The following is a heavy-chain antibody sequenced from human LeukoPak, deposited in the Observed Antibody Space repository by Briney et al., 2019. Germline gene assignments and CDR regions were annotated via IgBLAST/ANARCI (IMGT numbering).Heavy chain of an antibody. J-gene: IGHJ4*02. CDR2: INPNSGGT. D-gene: IGHD3-22*01. V-gene: IGHV1-2*02. CDR1: GYTFTGYY. Sequence: GASVKVSCKASGYTFTGYYMHWVRQAPGQGLEWMGWINPNSGGTNYAQKFQGRVTMTRDTSISTAYMELSRLRSDDTAVYYCARGEYYDSSGYPPCYWGQGTLVTVSS. CDR3: ARGEYYDSSGYPPCY.